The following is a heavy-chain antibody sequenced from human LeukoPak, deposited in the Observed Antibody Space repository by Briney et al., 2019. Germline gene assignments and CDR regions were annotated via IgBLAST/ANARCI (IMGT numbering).Heavy chain of an antibody. D-gene: IGHD6-13*01. CDR3: AREYSRLYFQH. CDR2: IYTSGST. Sequence: SETLSLTCTVSGGSISSGSYYWSWIRQPAGQGLEWIGRIYTSGSTNYNPSLKSRVTISVDTSKNQFSLKLSSVTAADTAVYYCAREYSRLYFQHWGQGTLVTVSS. V-gene: IGHV4-61*02. CDR1: GGSISSGSYY. J-gene: IGHJ1*01.